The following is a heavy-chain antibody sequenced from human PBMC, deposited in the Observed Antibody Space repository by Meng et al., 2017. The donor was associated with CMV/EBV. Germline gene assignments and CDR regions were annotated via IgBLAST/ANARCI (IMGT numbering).Heavy chain of an antibody. CDR2: IIPIFGAA. V-gene: IGHV1-69*05. Sequence: SVKVSCKASGGTFSSYAISWVRQAPGQGLEWMGGIIPIFGAANYAQKFQGRVTITTDESTSTAYMELSSLRSEDTAVYYCARVKYYYDSSGSGGAFDIWGQGTMVTVSS. J-gene: IGHJ3*02. CDR1: GGTFSSYA. CDR3: ARVKYYYDSSGSGGAFDI. D-gene: IGHD3-22*01.